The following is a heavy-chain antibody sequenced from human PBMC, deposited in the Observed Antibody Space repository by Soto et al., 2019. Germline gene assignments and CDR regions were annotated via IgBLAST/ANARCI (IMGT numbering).Heavy chain of an antibody. V-gene: IGHV2-5*02. CDR3: AHVYGGYDHFDY. CDR2: IYWDDDK. D-gene: IGHD5-12*01. Sequence: QITLKESGPTLVKPTQTLTLTCTFSGFSLSTSGVGVGWIRQPPGKALEWLALIYWDDDKRYSPSLKSRLTLTKDPSKNQVVLTMTNMDPVDTATYYCAHVYGGYDHFDYWGQGTLVTVSS. J-gene: IGHJ4*02. CDR1: GFSLSTSGVG.